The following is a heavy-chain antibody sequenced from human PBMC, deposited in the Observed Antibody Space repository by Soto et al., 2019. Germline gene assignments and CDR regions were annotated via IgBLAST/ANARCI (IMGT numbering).Heavy chain of an antibody. CDR2: IYYSGST. D-gene: IGHD3-10*01. J-gene: IGHJ5*02. CDR3: ARDPGSGSYHGWFDP. CDR1: GGSISRYY. Sequence: SETLSLTCTVSGGSISRYYWNWIRQPPGKGLEWIGYIYYSGSTNYNPSLKSRVTISVDTSKNQFSLKLSSVTAADTAVYYCARDPGSGSYHGWFDPCGQGTLVTLSS. V-gene: IGHV4-59*01.